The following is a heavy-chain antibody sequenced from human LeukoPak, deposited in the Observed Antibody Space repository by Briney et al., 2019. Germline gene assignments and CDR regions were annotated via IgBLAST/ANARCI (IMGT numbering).Heavy chain of an antibody. D-gene: IGHD2-15*01. CDR2: INHSGRT. Sequence: NPSETLSLTCTVSGGSISSHYWSWIRQPPGKGLEWIGEINHSGRTNYNPSLKSRDTISVDTSKNQFSLKLSSVTAADTAVYYCAREAVAANQGLDYWGQGTLVTVSS. V-gene: IGHV4-34*01. CDR1: GGSISSHY. J-gene: IGHJ4*02. CDR3: AREAVAANQGLDY.